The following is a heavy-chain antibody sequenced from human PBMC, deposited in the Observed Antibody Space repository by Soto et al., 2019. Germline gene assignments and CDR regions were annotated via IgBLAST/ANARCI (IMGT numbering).Heavy chain of an antibody. V-gene: IGHV1-46*03. CDR3: ARGGDTVTTDYYMDV. J-gene: IGHJ6*03. CDR2: INPSGGST. Sequence: QVQLVQSGAEVKKPGASVKVSCKASGYTFTSYYMHWVRQAPGQGLEWMGIINPSGGSTSYAQKFHGRVTMTWDTSTSTVYMELSSLRSEDRTVYYCARGGDTVTTDYYMDVWGKGTTVTVSS. CDR1: GYTFTSYY. D-gene: IGHD4-17*01.